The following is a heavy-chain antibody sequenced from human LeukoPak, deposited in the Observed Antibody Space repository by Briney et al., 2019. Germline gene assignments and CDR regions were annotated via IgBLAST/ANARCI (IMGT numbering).Heavy chain of an antibody. CDR2: INPNSGGT. CDR1: GYTFTGYY. Sequence: GASVKVSCRASGYTFTGYYMHWVRQAPGQGLEWMGWINPNSGGTNYAQKFQGRVTMTRDTSISTAYMELSRLRSDDTAVYYCLSIAARPVGKEDDYWGQGTLVTVSS. V-gene: IGHV1-2*02. D-gene: IGHD6-6*01. CDR3: LSIAARPVGKEDDY. J-gene: IGHJ4*02.